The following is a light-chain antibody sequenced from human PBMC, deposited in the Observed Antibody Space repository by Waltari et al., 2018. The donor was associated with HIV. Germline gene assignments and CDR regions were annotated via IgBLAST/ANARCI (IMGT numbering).Light chain of an antibody. CDR3: QQYYSPPRT. V-gene: IGKV1-NL1*01. CDR1: QDISNS. J-gene: IGKJ1*01. CDR2: AAS. Sequence: DIQMTQSPSSLSASLGDIVTITCRASQDISNSVAWFQQKSGEAPKVLLYAASRLERGVPSRFSGSESGTHYTLTISGLQPEDFATHYCQQYYSPPRTFGQGTKV.